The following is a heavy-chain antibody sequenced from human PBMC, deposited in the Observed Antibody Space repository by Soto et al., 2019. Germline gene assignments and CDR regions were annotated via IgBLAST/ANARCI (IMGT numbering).Heavy chain of an antibody. CDR3: ARAADYSFLHYGMDV. Sequence: SETLSLTCTVSGGSISSYYWSWIRQPPGKGLEWIGYIYYSGSTNYNPSLKGRVTISVDTSKNQFSLKLSSVTAADTAVYYCARAADYSFLHYGMDVQGQGTTVTVSS. D-gene: IGHD4-4*01. V-gene: IGHV4-59*01. J-gene: IGHJ6*02. CDR1: GGSISSYY. CDR2: IYYSGST.